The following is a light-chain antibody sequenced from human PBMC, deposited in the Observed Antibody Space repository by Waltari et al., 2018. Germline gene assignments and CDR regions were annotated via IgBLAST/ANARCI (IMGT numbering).Light chain of an antibody. V-gene: IGKV1-16*01. Sequence: DIHMTQSPSSLSASVGYRVTITCRAIQDINLYVSWFQQRPGKAPKSLIYSASILLSGVPSRFSGSGSGTEFTLTISDLQPEDFATYYCQHYNSFPLTFGGGTKVEIK. CDR3: QHYNSFPLT. J-gene: IGKJ4*01. CDR1: QDINLY. CDR2: SAS.